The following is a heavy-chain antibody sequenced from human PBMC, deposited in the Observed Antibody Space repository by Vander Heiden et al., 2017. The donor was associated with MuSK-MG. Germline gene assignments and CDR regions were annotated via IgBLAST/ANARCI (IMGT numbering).Heavy chain of an antibody. V-gene: IGHV3-23*01. CDR3: AKSNNWNYAEC. J-gene: IGHJ4*01. CDR2: INGNGRNT. Sequence: QLLESGGGLVQAGGYLRLSCAAQAFPFSTAATGWGRQAPGKGLQWVSSINGNGRNTYYADSVKGRFTISRDNSKNTLYLQMNSLRAEDMAVYYCAKSNNWNYAECWGHGTLVTVSS. D-gene: IGHD1-1*01. CDR1: AFPFSTAA.